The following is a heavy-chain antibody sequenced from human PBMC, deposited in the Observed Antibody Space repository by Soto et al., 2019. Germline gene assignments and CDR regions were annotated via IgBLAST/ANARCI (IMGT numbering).Heavy chain of an antibody. CDR2: IRSKANSYAT. V-gene: IGHV3-73*01. D-gene: IGHD5-18*01. J-gene: IGHJ6*02. CDR3: TRTALDYYYYGMDV. CDR1: GFTFSGSA. Sequence: EVQLVESGGGLVQPGGSLKLSCAASGFTFSGSAMHWVRQASGKGLEWVGRIRSKANSYATAYAASVKGRFTISRDDSKNTAYLQMNSLKTDDTAVYYCTRTALDYYYYGMDVWGQGTTVTVSS.